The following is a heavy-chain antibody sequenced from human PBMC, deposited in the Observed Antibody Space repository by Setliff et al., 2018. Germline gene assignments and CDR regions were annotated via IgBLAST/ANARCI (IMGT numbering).Heavy chain of an antibody. V-gene: IGHV4-34*01. CDR3: RQAVVGRDVFDI. J-gene: IGHJ3*02. D-gene: IGHD1-1*01. CDR2: IDQSGSG. Sequence: SETLSLTCTVYGGSLSDYYWSWIRQPPGKGLEWFGEIDQSGSGDYNPSFKGRVTISVDTSKKQFSLTLNSVTAADTALYYCRQAVVGRDVFDIWGQGTVVTVSS. CDR1: GGSLSDYY.